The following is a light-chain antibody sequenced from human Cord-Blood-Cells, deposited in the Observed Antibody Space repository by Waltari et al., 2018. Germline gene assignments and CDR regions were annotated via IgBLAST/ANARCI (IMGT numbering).Light chain of an antibody. CDR1: SSNIGSNT. J-gene: IGLJ2*01. Sequence: QSVLTQPPSASGTPGQRVTISCSGSSSNIGSNTVNWYQQLPGTAPKLLIYSKNQRPSGVPDRCSGSKSGTSASLAISGLQSEDEADYYCAAWDDSLNGVVFGGGTKLTVL. CDR2: SKN. V-gene: IGLV1-44*01. CDR3: AAWDDSLNGVV.